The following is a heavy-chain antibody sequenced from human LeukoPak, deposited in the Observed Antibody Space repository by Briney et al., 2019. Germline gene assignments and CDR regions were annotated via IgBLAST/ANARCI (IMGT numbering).Heavy chain of an antibody. D-gene: IGHD6-19*01. J-gene: IGHJ4*02. Sequence: GGSLRLXCAASGFTFSSYWMSWVRQAPGKGLEWVANIKQDGSEKYYVDSVKGRFTISRDNAKNSLYLQMNSLRAEDTAAYYCARGHSSGWYWGFDYWGQGTLVTVSS. CDR1: GFTFSSYW. CDR2: IKQDGSEK. CDR3: ARGHSSGWYWGFDY. V-gene: IGHV3-7*01.